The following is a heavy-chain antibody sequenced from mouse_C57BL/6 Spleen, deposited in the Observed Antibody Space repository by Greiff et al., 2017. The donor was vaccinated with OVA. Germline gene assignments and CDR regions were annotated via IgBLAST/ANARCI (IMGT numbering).Heavy chain of an antibody. CDR3: ARHSSGYVRNAMDY. CDR1: GFNIKNTY. V-gene: IGHV14-3*01. D-gene: IGHD3-2*02. J-gene: IGHJ4*01. CDR2: IDPANGNT. Sequence: VHVKQSVAELVRPGASVKLSCTASGFNIKNTYMHWVKQRPEQGLEWIGRIDPANGNTKYAPKFQGKATITADTSSNTAYLQLSSLTSEDTAIYYCARHSSGYVRNAMDYWGQGTSVTVSS.